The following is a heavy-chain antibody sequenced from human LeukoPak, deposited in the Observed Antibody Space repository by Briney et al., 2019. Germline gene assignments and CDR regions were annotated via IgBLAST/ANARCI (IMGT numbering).Heavy chain of an antibody. CDR1: GGSISSGGYY. Sequence: SQTLSLTCTVSGGSISSGGYYWSWIRQPPGKGLEWIGYIYHSGSTYYNPSLKSRVTISVDTSKNQFSLKLSSVTAADTAVYYCASDYGSGSYPPTPSGNWFDPWGQGTLVTVSS. D-gene: IGHD3-10*01. J-gene: IGHJ5*02. CDR2: IYHSGST. V-gene: IGHV4-30-2*01. CDR3: ASDYGSGSYPPTPSGNWFDP.